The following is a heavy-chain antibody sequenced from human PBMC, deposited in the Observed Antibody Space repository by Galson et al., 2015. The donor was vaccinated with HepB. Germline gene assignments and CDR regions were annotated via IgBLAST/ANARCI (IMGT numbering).Heavy chain of an antibody. J-gene: IGHJ4*02. V-gene: IGHV1-3*01. CDR1: GYTLTMYA. CDR3: ARSGRFGIAAADHGLY. Sequence: SVKVSCRASGYTLTMYAMHWVRQAPGQRPEWMGWINVGNGNTKYSQTFQGRVTITRDTSASTAYMELGSLKSEDTAVYYCARSGRFGIAAADHGLYWGQGTLVTVSS. CDR2: INVGNGNT. D-gene: IGHD6-13*01.